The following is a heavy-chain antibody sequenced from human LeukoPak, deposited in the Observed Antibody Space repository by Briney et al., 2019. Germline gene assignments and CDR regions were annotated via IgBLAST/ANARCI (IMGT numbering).Heavy chain of an antibody. CDR3: ARDNYCSSTDCYNFDY. J-gene: IGHJ4*02. D-gene: IGHD2-2*02. V-gene: IGHV3-33*01. CDR2: IWYDGSNK. CDR1: GFTFSGYG. Sequence: PGGSLRLSCAASGFTFSGYGMHWVRQAPGKGLEWVAVIWYDGSNKYYEDSVKGRFTISGDNSKNTLYLQMNSLRVDDTAVYYCARDNYCSSTDCYNFDYWGQGTLVTVSS.